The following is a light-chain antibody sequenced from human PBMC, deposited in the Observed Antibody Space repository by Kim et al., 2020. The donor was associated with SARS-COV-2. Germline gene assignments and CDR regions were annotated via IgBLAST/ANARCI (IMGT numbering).Light chain of an antibody. CDR1: QDISND. V-gene: IGKV1-33*01. CDR2: DAS. Sequence: SSVGDRVTLTCQASQDISNDLNWYQQKPGKAPKLLIYDASNLETGVPSRFSGSGSGTDFTFTISSLQPEDIVTYYCQQYDNLPITFGQGTRLEIK. J-gene: IGKJ5*01. CDR3: QQYDNLPIT.